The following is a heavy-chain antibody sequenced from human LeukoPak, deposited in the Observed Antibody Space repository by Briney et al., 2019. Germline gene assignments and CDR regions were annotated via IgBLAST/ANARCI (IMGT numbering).Heavy chain of an antibody. V-gene: IGHV4-4*07. CDR2: IYNAGRT. Sequence: SETLSLTCTVSGGSISNYYWSWIRQPAAKGLEWIGRIYNAGRTNYNASLTSRVTMSVDTSNNQFSLKLTSATAAGTAVYYCAREKDTGSNHAKIRYDIWGQGTMVTVSS. CDR1: GGSISNYY. J-gene: IGHJ3*02. CDR3: AREKDTGSNHAKIRYDI. D-gene: IGHD1-26*01.